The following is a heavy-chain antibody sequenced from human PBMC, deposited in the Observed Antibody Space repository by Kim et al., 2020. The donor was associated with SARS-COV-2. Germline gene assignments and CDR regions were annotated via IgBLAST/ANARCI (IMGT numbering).Heavy chain of an antibody. CDR1: GFTFSSYW. CDR3: AREGLWFGELLFDP. V-gene: IGHV3-7*01. CDR2: IKQDGSEK. J-gene: IGHJ5*02. Sequence: GGSLRLSCAASGFTFSSYWMSWVRQAPGKVLEWVANIKQDGSEKYYVDSVKGRFTISRDNAKNSLYLQMNSLRAEDTAVNYCAREGLWFGELLFDPWGPGTLVAVST. D-gene: IGHD3-10*01.